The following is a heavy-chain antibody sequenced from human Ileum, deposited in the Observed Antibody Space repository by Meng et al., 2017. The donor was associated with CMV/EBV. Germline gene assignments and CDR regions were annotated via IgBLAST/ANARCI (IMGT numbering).Heavy chain of an antibody. Sequence: GESLKISCAASGFTFSDYYMSWIRQAPGKGLEWVSYISSSGSTIYYADSVKGRFTISRDNAKNSLYLQMNSLRAEETAVYYCAREEVGATSRWGMDVWGQGTTVTVSS. CDR3: AREEVGATSRWGMDV. D-gene: IGHD1-26*01. CDR2: ISSSGSTI. CDR1: GFTFSDYY. V-gene: IGHV3-11*04. J-gene: IGHJ6*02.